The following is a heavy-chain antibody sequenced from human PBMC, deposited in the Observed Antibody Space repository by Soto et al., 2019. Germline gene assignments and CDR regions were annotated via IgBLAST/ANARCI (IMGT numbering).Heavy chain of an antibody. Sequence: GGFLRLSCAASGFTFSSYSMNWVRQAPGKGLEWVSYISSSSSTIYYADSVKGRFTISRDNAKNSLYLQMNSLRDEDTAVYYCARDQALGHYDSSGYPDAFDIWGQGTMVTVSS. D-gene: IGHD3-22*01. V-gene: IGHV3-48*02. CDR1: GFTFSSYS. CDR2: ISSSSSTI. CDR3: ARDQALGHYDSSGYPDAFDI. J-gene: IGHJ3*02.